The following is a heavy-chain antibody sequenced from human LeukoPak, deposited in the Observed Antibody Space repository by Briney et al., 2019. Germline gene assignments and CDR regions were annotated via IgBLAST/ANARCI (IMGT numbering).Heavy chain of an antibody. CDR3: ARDVQAGPGY. Sequence: GGSLRLSCAASGFIFSTYGMHWVRQAPGKGLVWVSRINSDGSRTTYADSVKGRFTISRDNAKNTLHLQMNSLRAEDTAVYYCARDVQAGPGYWGQGTLVTVSS. CDR2: INSDGSRT. D-gene: IGHD6-19*01. CDR1: GFIFSTYG. J-gene: IGHJ4*02. V-gene: IGHV3-74*01.